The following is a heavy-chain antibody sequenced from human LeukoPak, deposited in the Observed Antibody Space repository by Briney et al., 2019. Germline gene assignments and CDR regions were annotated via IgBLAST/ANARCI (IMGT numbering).Heavy chain of an antibody. CDR3: ARDCSGGSCYGAFDI. J-gene: IGHJ3*02. Sequence: PSETLSLTCTVSGASIRSGDYYWSWIRQPPGKGLEWIGYIYDSGSTYYNPSLKSRITISVDTSENRFPLKLSSVTATDTAVYYCARDCSGGSCYGAFDIWGQGTMVTVSS. V-gene: IGHV4-30-4*01. CDR2: IYDSGST. CDR1: GASIRSGDYY. D-gene: IGHD2-15*01.